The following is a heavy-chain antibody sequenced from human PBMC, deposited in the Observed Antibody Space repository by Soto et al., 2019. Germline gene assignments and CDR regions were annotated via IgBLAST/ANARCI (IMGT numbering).Heavy chain of an antibody. CDR2: IIPILPIA. J-gene: IGHJ3*02. V-gene: IGHV1-69*02. CDR3: ARGVDTGMADDAFDI. Sequence: QVQLVQSGAEVKKPGSSVKVSCKASGGTFSSYTISWVRQAPGQGLEWMGRIIPILPIASYAQKFQGRVTITADKSTSTAYMELSSLRSEDTALYSCARGVDTGMADDAFDIWGQGTMVTVSS. CDR1: GGTFSSYT. D-gene: IGHD5-18*01.